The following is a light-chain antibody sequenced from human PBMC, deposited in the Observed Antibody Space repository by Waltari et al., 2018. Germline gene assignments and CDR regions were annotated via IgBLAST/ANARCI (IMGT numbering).Light chain of an antibody. CDR3: SSYTSSSTSYV. CDR1: SSHVGVYNY. V-gene: IGLV2-14*01. CDR2: EVS. J-gene: IGLJ1*01. Sequence: QSALTQPASVSGSPGPSITISCTGTSSHVGVYNYVSWYQQHPGKAPKLMIYEVSNRPSGVSNRFSGSKSGNTASLTISGLQAEDEADYYCSSYTSSSTSYVFGTGTKVTVL.